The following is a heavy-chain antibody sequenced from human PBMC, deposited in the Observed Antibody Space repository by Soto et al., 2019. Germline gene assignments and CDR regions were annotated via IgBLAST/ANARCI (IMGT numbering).Heavy chain of an antibody. CDR1: GFTFSSYA. CDR3: AKGRDFYCTSGVCYKAPAFDY. V-gene: IGHV3-23*01. D-gene: IGHD2-8*01. J-gene: IGHJ4*02. CDR2: ISGSGGST. Sequence: GGSLRLSCAASGFTFSSYAMSWVRQAPGKGLEWVSAISGSGGSTYYADSVKGRFTISRDNSKNTLYLQMNSLRAEDTAVYYCAKGRDFYCTSGVCYKAPAFDYWGQGTLVTVSS.